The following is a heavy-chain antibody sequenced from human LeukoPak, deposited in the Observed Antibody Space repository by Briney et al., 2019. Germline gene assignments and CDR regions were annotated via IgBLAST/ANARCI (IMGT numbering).Heavy chain of an antibody. J-gene: IGHJ6*03. V-gene: IGHV4-39*07. CDR1: GGSISSSSYY. CDR3: ARTPGYSSSWYNYYYMDV. CDR2: INHSGST. Sequence: SETLSLTCTVSGGSISSSSYYWGWIRQPPGKGLEWIGEINHSGSTNYNPSLKSRVTISVDTSKNQFSLKLSSVAAADTAVYYCARTPGYSSSWYNYYYMDVWGKGTTVTISS. D-gene: IGHD6-13*01.